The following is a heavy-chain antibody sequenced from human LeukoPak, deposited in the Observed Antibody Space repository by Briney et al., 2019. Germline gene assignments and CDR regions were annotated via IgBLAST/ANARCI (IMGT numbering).Heavy chain of an antibody. D-gene: IGHD5-12*01. V-gene: IGHV3-7*01. J-gene: IGHJ3*02. CDR1: GFTFSNYW. Sequence: PGGSLRLSCAASGFTFSNYWMNWVRQAPGKGLEWLANIKYDGSEKYYVDSVKGRFTLSRDNAKNSLYLQMNSLRAEDTAVYYCAAGYDAAFDIWGQGTMVTVSS. CDR2: IKYDGSEK. CDR3: AAGYDAAFDI.